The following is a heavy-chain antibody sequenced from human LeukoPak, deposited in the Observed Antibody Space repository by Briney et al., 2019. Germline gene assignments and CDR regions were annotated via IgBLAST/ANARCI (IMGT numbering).Heavy chain of an antibody. CDR1: GFTFSSTT. CDR3: ARDKAPRHYGMDV. J-gene: IGHJ6*02. CDR2: ITAIDGRT. Sequence: GGSLRLSCVASGFTFSSTTMGWVRQAPGRGLEWVSSITAIDGRTYYADSVKGRFTISRDNAKNSLYLQMNSLRAEDTAVYYCARDKAPRHYGMDVWGQGTTVTVSS. V-gene: IGHV3-23*01.